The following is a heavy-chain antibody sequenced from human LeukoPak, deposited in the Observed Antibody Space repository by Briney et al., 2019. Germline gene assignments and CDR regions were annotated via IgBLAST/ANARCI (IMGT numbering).Heavy chain of an antibody. CDR3: ARRGYNPDYYFDY. CDR1: GYSISSGYY. CDR2: IYHSGST. Sequence: SETLSLTCAVSGYSISSGYYWGWIRQPPGKGLEWIGSIYHSGSTYYNPSLKSLVTIPVDTSKNPLSLKQTSVTAADTAVYYCARRGYNPDYYFDYWGQGTLVTVSS. V-gene: IGHV4-38-2*01. D-gene: IGHD5-18*01. J-gene: IGHJ4*02.